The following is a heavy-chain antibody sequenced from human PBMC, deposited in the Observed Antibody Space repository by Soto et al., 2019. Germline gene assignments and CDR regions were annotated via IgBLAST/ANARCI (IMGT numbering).Heavy chain of an antibody. D-gene: IGHD6-6*01. J-gene: IGHJ4*02. CDR1: GGSFSGYY. CDR2: INHSGST. CDR3: ARGKWGLAARDRRYYFDY. V-gene: IGHV4-34*01. Sequence: QVQLQQWGAGLLKPSETLSLTCAVYGGSFSGYYWSWIRQPPGKGLEWIGEINHSGSTNYNPSLKSRVTISVDKSKNPCSLKLGSVTAADTAVYYCARGKWGLAARDRRYYFDYWGQGTLVTVSS.